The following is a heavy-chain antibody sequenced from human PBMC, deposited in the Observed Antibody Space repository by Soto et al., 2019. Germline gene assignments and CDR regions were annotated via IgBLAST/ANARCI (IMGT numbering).Heavy chain of an antibody. CDR1: GFTFSSYA. V-gene: IGHV3-30-3*01. J-gene: IGHJ4*02. D-gene: IGHD1-7*01. CDR3: ARGELRPRFDS. Sequence: GSLRLSCAASGFTFSSYAMHWVRQAPGKGLEWVAVISYDGSNKYYADSVKGRFTISRDNSKNTLYLQMNSLRAEDTAVYYCARGELRPRFDSWGQGTLVTVSS. CDR2: ISYDGSNK.